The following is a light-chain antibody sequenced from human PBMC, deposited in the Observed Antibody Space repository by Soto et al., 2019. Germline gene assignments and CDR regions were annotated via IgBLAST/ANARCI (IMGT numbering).Light chain of an antibody. J-gene: IGKJ5*01. CDR3: QQYYSTPT. Sequence: IQMTQSPSSLSASVGDRVTITCRASQSIRIYLNWYQQKPGKAPELLIFAASSLQSGVPSRFSGSGSGTDFTLTISSLQAEDVAVYYCQQYYSTPTFGQGTRLEIK. V-gene: IGKV1-39*01. CDR1: QSIRIY. CDR2: AAS.